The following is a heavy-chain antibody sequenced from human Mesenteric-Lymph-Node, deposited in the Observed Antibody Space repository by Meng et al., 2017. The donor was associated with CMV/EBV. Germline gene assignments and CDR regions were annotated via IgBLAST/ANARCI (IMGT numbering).Heavy chain of an antibody. CDR3: AGDRLGKTAAGKYYFDS. J-gene: IGHJ4*02. D-gene: IGHD6-13*01. V-gene: IGHV4-31*02. Sequence: SMSSGGYYLNWIRQHPGKGLEWIGYIYYSGSAFYNPSLKSRVSISVATSKNQFSLKLSSVTAADTAVYYCAGDRLGKTAAGKYYFDSWGQGTLVTVSS. CDR1: SMSSGGYY. CDR2: IYYSGSA.